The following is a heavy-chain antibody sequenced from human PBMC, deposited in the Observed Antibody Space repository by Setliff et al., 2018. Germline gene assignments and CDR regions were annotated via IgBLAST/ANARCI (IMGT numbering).Heavy chain of an antibody. V-gene: IGHV1-46*01. CDR3: ARDRYYYGSGSPYYFDY. CDR1: GGIFSSYA. Sequence: ASVKVSCKASGGIFSSYAISWVRQAPGQGLEWVGIINPSGGSTSYAQKFQGRVTMTRDTSTSTVYMELSSLRSEDTAVYYCARDRYYYGSGSPYYFDYWGQGTLVTVSS. CDR2: INPSGGST. D-gene: IGHD3-10*01. J-gene: IGHJ4*02.